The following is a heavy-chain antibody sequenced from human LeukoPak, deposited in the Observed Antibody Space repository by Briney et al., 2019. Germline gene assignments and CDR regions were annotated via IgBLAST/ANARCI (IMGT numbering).Heavy chain of an antibody. CDR1: GYTFTSYD. Sequence: APVKVSCKASGYTFTSYDINWVRQATGQGLEWMGWMNPNSGNTGYAQKFQGRVTITRNTSISTAYMELSSLRSEDTAVYYCARLSLSCSSTSCYEWFDPWGQGTLVTVSS. D-gene: IGHD2-2*01. V-gene: IGHV1-8*03. J-gene: IGHJ5*02. CDR3: ARLSLSCSSTSCYEWFDP. CDR2: MNPNSGNT.